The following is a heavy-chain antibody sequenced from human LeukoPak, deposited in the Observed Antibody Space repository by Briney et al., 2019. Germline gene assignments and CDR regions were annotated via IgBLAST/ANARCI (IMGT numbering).Heavy chain of an antibody. J-gene: IGHJ4*02. V-gene: IGHV4-59*01. D-gene: IGHD4-17*01. CDR2: IYYSGST. Sequence: SQTLSLTCTVSGGSISSYYWSWIRQPPGKGLEWIGYIYYSGSTNYNPSLKSRVTISVDTSKNQFSLKLSSVTAADTAVYYCARVIGDYGDYYYYFDYWGQGTLVTVSS. CDR1: GGSISSYY. CDR3: ARVIGDYGDYYYYFDY.